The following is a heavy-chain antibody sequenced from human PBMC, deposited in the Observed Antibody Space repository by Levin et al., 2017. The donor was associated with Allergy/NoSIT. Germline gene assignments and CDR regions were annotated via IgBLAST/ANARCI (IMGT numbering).Heavy chain of an antibody. Sequence: GESLKISCKGSGYSFTSYWIGWVRQMPGKGLEWMGIIYPGDSDTRYSPSFQGQVTISADKSISTAYLQWSSLKASDTAMYYCARVEGHCSGGSCYGYGMDVWGQGTTVTVSS. CDR2: IYPGDSDT. CDR3: ARVEGHCSGGSCYGYGMDV. V-gene: IGHV5-51*01. CDR1: GYSFTSYW. D-gene: IGHD2-15*01. J-gene: IGHJ6*02.